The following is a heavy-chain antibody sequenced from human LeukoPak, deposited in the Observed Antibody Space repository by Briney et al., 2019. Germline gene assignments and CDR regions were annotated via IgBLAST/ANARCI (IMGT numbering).Heavy chain of an antibody. V-gene: IGHV4-61*02. CDR1: GVSISSGDSY. Sequence: SETLSLTCTVSGVSISSGDSYWAWIRQPAGKGLEWIGRIYKSGSTDYNPSLKSRVTLSVDTSKNQVSLKLSSVTAADTAVYYCVRGNWGSDFDYWGQGTLVTVSS. D-gene: IGHD7-27*01. CDR2: IYKSGST. J-gene: IGHJ4*02. CDR3: VRGNWGSDFDY.